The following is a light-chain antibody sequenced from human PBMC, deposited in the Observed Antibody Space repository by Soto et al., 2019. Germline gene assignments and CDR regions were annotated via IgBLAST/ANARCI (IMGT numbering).Light chain of an antibody. V-gene: IGKV4-1*01. CDR3: QQYYNSPWT. CDR2: WAS. J-gene: IGKJ1*01. Sequence: DIVMTQSPDSLAVSLGERATINCKSSQTVLYSSSNKNYLAWYQQKPGQPPKLLIYWASTRDSGVPDRFSGSGSWTDFTLTISSLQAEDVAVYYCQQYYNSPWTFGQGTKVEIK. CDR1: QTVLYSSSNKNY.